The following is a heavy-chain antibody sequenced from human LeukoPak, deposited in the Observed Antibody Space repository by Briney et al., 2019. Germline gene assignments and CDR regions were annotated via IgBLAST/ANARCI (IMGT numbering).Heavy chain of an antibody. J-gene: IGHJ4*02. CDR3: ARDYSNDY. V-gene: IGHV3-21*01. CDR1: GFTFDDYG. Sequence: GGSLRLSCAASGFTFDDYGMSWVRQAPGKGLEWVSSISSSSSYIYYADSVKGRFTISRDNAKNSLYLQMNSLRAEDTAVYYCARDYSNDYWGQGTLVTVSS. CDR2: ISSSSSYI. D-gene: IGHD1-26*01.